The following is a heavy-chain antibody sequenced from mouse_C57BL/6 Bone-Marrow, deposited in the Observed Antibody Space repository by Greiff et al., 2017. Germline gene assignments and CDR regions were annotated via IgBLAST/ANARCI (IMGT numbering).Heavy chain of an antibody. CDR2: IYPGDGDT. J-gene: IGHJ2*01. CDR3: ARGISYYYGFDY. Sequence: QVQLQQSGPELVKPGASVKISCKASGYAFSSSWMNWVKQRPGKGLEWIGRIYPGDGDTNYNGKFKGKATLTADKSSSTAYMQLSSLTSEDSAVYFCARGISYYYGFDYWGQGTTLTVSS. V-gene: IGHV1-82*01. D-gene: IGHD1-1*01. CDR1: GYAFSSSW.